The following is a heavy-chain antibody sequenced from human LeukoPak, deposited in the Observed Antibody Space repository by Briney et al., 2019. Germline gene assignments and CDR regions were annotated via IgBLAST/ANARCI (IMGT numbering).Heavy chain of an antibody. CDR3: ARLSAPSGWLPGYYYYYYGMDV. D-gene: IGHD1-26*01. J-gene: IGHJ6*02. V-gene: IGHV4-39*01. Sequence: SETLSLTCTVSGGSISSSSYYWGWIRQPPGKGLEWIGSIYYSGSTYYNPSLKSRVTISVDTSKNQFSLKLSSVTAADTAVYYCARLSAPSGWLPGYYYYYYGMDVWGQGTTVTVSS. CDR2: IYYSGST. CDR1: GGSISSSSYY.